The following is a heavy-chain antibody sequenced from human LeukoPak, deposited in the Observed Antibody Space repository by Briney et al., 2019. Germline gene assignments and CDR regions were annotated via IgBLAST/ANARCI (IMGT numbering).Heavy chain of an antibody. CDR1: GYTFTSYG. Sequence: GASVKVSCKASGYTFTSYGISWVRQAPGQGLEWMGWISAYNGNTNYAQKLQGRVTMTTDTSTSTAYMELRSLRSDDTAVYYCARVRYYDSSGYVDCWGQGTLVTVSS. CDR2: ISAYNGNT. J-gene: IGHJ4*02. CDR3: ARVRYYDSSGYVDC. V-gene: IGHV1-18*01. D-gene: IGHD3-22*01.